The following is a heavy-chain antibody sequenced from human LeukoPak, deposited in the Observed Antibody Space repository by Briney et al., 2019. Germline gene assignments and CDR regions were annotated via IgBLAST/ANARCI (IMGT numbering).Heavy chain of an antibody. CDR2: IIPIFGTA. Sequence: SVKVSCKASGGTFSSYAISWVRQAPGQGLEWMGGIIPIFGTANYAQKFQGRDTITTDESTSTAYMELSSLRSEDTAVYYCAREGSSGYYSNFDYWGQGTLVTVSS. CDR3: AREGSSGYYSNFDY. CDR1: GGTFSSYA. V-gene: IGHV1-69*05. J-gene: IGHJ4*02. D-gene: IGHD3-22*01.